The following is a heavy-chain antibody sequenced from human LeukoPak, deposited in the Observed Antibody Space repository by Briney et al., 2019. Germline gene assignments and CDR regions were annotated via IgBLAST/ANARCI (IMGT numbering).Heavy chain of an antibody. CDR2: IYYSGST. CDR3: ARGLRFLEWLSPFDP. J-gene: IGHJ5*02. V-gene: IGHV4-39*07. Sequence: SETLSLTCTVSGGSISSSSYYWGWIRQPPGKGLEWIGSIYYSGSTYYNPSLKSRVTISVDKSKNQFSLKLSSVTAADTAVYYCARGLRFLEWLSPFDPWGQGTLVTVSS. D-gene: IGHD3-3*01. CDR1: GGSISSSSYY.